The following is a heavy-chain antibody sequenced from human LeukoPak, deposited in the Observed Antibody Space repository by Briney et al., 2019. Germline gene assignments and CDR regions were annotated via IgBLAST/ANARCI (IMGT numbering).Heavy chain of an antibody. CDR2: IVVGSGNT. Sequence: SVKVSCKASGFTFISCAVQWVRQAGGQRLEWIEWIVVGSGNTHYAHKFQERVTLTRDMSTSTAYMELSSLRSEDTAVYYYAANIAYCGGDCYSGNYWGQGTLVTVSS. CDR3: AANIAYCGGDCYSGNY. J-gene: IGHJ4*02. D-gene: IGHD2-21*02. CDR1: GFTFISCA. V-gene: IGHV1-58*01.